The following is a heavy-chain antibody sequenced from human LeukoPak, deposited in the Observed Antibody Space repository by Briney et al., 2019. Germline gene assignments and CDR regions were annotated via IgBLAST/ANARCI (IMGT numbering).Heavy chain of an antibody. J-gene: IGHJ5*02. CDR1: GGSFSGYY. CDR3: ARGPYIVVVPPKRNWFDP. V-gene: IGHV4-34*01. Sequence: KPSETLSLTRAVYGGSFSGYYWSSIRHPPGKGLEWIGEINHSGSNNHNPSLKSRVTISVDTSKNQFSLKLSSVTAADTAVYYCARGPYIVVVPPKRNWFDPWGQGTLVTVSS. D-gene: IGHD2-2*01. CDR2: INHSGSN.